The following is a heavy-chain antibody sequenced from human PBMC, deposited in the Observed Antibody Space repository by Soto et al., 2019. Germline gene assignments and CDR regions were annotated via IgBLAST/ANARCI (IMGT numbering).Heavy chain of an antibody. J-gene: IGHJ6*02. D-gene: IGHD3-10*01. CDR2: ISSSSSYI. Sequence: PGGSLRLSCAASGFTFSSYSMNWVRQAPGKGLEWVSSISSSSSYIYYADSVKGRFTISRDNAKNSLYLQMNSLRAEDTAVYYCARSVRSGSFPYYYYAMDVWGQGTTVTVSS. CDR1: GFTFSSYS. V-gene: IGHV3-21*01. CDR3: ARSVRSGSFPYYYYAMDV.